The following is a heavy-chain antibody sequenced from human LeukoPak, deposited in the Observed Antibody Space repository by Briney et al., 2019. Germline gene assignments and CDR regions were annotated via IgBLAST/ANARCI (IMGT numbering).Heavy chain of an antibody. D-gene: IGHD6-19*01. J-gene: IGHJ4*02. CDR2: ISGSGGRT. V-gene: IGHV3-23*01. Sequence: GGSLRLSCAASGFTFSSYGMNWVRQSPGKGLEWVSAISGSGGRTYYADSVKGRFTISRDNSKNTLYLQMNSLRAEDTAVYYCAKDGGGWYTSGWYYFDYWGQGTLVTVSS. CDR1: GFTFSSYG. CDR3: AKDGGGWYTSGWYYFDY.